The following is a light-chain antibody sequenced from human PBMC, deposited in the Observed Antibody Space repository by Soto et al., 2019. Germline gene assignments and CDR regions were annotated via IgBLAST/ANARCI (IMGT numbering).Light chain of an antibody. J-gene: IGLJ1*01. CDR3: SSYTSSGTPYV. CDR2: DVS. V-gene: IGLV2-14*01. Sequence: QSVLTQPASVSRSPGQSITISCTGTSSDVGGYNYVSWYQQHPGKAPKLMIYDVSNRPSGVSNRFSASKSGNTASLTISGLQAEGEADYYCSSYTSSGTPYVFGTGTKVTVL. CDR1: SSDVGGYNY.